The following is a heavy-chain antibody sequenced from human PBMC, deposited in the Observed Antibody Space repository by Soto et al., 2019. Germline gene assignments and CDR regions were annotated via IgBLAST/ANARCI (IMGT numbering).Heavy chain of an antibody. Sequence: GGSLRLSCEGSGFTFSDYSMHWVRQAAGKGLEYVSAISYKGDTTYYANSVKGRFTISRDNSKNTLYLQMGSLRAEDMAVYYCARVSGLGQAAFDIWGQGTMVTVSS. CDR2: ISYKGDTT. J-gene: IGHJ3*02. V-gene: IGHV3-64*01. CDR1: GFTFSDYS. D-gene: IGHD1-1*01. CDR3: ARVSGLGQAAFDI.